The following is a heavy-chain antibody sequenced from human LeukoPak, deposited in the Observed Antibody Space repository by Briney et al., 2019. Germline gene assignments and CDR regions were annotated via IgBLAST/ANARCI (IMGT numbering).Heavy chain of an antibody. V-gene: IGHV4-39*01. D-gene: IGHD2-2*01. J-gene: IGHJ4*02. Sequence: KPSETLSLTCTVSGGPISSSSYYWGWIRQPPGKGLEWIGSIYYSGSAYYNPSLKSRVTISVDTSKNQFSLKLSSVTAADTAVYYCARQRDPIVPFDYWGQGTLVTVSS. CDR1: GGPISSSSYY. CDR2: IYYSGSA. CDR3: ARQRDPIVPFDY.